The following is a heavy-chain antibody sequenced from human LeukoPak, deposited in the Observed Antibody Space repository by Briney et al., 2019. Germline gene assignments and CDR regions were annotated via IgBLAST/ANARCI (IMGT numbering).Heavy chain of an antibody. CDR2: VSHSGTT. D-gene: IGHD3-16*01. CDR1: GGSFSGYY. Sequence: PSETLSLTCDVSGGSFSGYYYSWIRQPPGKGLEWIGEVSHSGTTNYNSSLKGRVSMSVGASSTQFSLIMTSVTAADTAVYYCATSGWNGGGGFDPWGQGTLVIVSS. J-gene: IGHJ5*02. V-gene: IGHV4-34*01. CDR3: ATSGWNGGGGFDP.